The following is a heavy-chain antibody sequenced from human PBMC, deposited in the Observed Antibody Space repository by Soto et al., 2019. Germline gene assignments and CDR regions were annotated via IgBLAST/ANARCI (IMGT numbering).Heavy chain of an antibody. V-gene: IGHV3-23*01. CDR1: GFTFSSYA. CDR3: AKDLLSEGAAMVKDY. J-gene: IGHJ4*02. CDR2: ISGSGGST. D-gene: IGHD5-18*01. Sequence: GGSLRLSCAASGFTFSSYAMSWVRQAPGKGLEWVSAISGSGGSTYYADSVKGRFTISRDNSKNTLYLQMNSLRAEDTAVYYCAKDLLSEGAAMVKDYWGQGTLVTVSS.